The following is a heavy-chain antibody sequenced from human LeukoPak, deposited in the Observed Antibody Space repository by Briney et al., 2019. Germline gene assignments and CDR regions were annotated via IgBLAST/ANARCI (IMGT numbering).Heavy chain of an antibody. V-gene: IGHV4-59*08. CDR2: ISYSGST. J-gene: IGHJ4*02. CDR1: GGSISSYY. D-gene: IGHD2/OR15-2a*01. Sequence: SETLSPTCTVSGGSISSYYWSWIRQPPGKGLEWIGYISYSGSTNYNPSLKSRVIISLDTSKNQFSLKLSSVTAADTAVYYCAGHHPRNTVDFWGQGTLVTVSS. CDR3: AGHHPRNTVDF.